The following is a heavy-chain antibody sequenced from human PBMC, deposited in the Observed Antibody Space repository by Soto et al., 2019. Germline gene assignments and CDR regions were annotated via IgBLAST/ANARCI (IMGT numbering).Heavy chain of an antibody. CDR2: ISHSGHQT. D-gene: IGHD3-10*01. J-gene: IGHJ2*01. CDR3: ARDSKIRGTNWYFDL. CDR1: GFTFSDHF. V-gene: IGHV3-11*06. Sequence: QVHLVESGGGLVKPGGSLRLSCSASGFTFSDHFMSWIRQAPGKGLEWISYISHSGHQTSFADSVKGRFTISRDNAKNSLYLQMNSLRAEDTALYYGARDSKIRGTNWYFDLWGRGTLVTVAS.